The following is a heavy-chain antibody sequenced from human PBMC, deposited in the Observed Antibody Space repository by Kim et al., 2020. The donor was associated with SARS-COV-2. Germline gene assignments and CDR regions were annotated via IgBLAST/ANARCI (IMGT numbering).Heavy chain of an antibody. J-gene: IGHJ4*02. D-gene: IGHD5-18*01. V-gene: IGHV3-43*02. CDR3: AKDIRRDVDTAFSFDY. CDR1: GFTFDDYA. CDR2: ISGDGGST. Sequence: GGSLRLSCAASGFTFDDYAMHWVRQAPGKGLEWVSLISGDGGSTYYADSVKGRFTISRDNSKNSLYLQMNSLRTEGTALYYCAKDIRRDVDTAFSFDYWGQGTLVTVSS.